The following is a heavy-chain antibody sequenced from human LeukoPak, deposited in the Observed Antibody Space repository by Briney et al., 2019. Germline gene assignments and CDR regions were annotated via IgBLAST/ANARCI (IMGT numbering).Heavy chain of an antibody. V-gene: IGHV3-11*01. D-gene: IGHD2-2*01. CDR2: ISSSGSTI. CDR1: GFTFSDYY. Sequence: PGGSLRLSCAASGFTFSDYYMSWIRQAPGKGLEWVSYISSSGSTIYYADSVKGRFTISRDNAKNSLYLQMNSLRAEDTAVYYCAKGSGDYQLPYYFDYWGQGTLVTVSS. CDR3: AKGSGDYQLPYYFDY. J-gene: IGHJ4*02.